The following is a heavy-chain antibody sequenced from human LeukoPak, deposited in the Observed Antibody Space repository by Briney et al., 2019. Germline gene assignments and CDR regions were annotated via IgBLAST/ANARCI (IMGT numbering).Heavy chain of an antibody. CDR2: ISGSGGST. CDR1: GFTFSDYY. V-gene: IGHV3-23*01. Sequence: GGSLRLSCAASGFTFSDYYMSWIRQAPGKGLEWVSAISGSGGSTYYADSVKGRFTISRDNSKNTLYLQMNSLRAEDTAVYYCAKDPPSYDFWSGYFDYWGQGTLVTVSS. J-gene: IGHJ4*02. CDR3: AKDPPSYDFWSGYFDY. D-gene: IGHD3-3*01.